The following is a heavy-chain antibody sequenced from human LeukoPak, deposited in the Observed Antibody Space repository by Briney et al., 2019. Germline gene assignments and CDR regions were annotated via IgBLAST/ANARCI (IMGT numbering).Heavy chain of an antibody. J-gene: IGHJ4*02. V-gene: IGHV3-33*01. CDR2: IWYDGINN. CDR3: ARDYSRNSFDY. CDR1: GFTFSNYD. D-gene: IGHD6-13*01. Sequence: PGGSLRLSCAASGFTFSNYDMHWVRQAPGKGLEWVAVIWYDGINNYYADSVKGRFSISRDNSKNALYLQMNSLSAEDTAAYFCARDYSRNSFDYWGQGTLVTVSS.